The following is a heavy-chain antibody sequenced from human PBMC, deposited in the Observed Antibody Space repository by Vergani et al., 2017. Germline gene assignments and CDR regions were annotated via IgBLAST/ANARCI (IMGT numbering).Heavy chain of an antibody. Sequence: QVQLVQSGAEVKKPGSSVKVSCKASGGTFSSYAISWVRQAPGQGLEWMGGIIPIFGTANYAQKFQGRVTITADESTSTAYMELSSLRSEDTAVYYCARDSHRLDRRPHRRNWFDPWGQGTLVTVSS. CDR3: ARDSHRLDRRPHRRNWFDP. V-gene: IGHV1-69*01. J-gene: IGHJ5*02. D-gene: IGHD3-16*01. CDR1: GGTFSSYA. CDR2: IIPIFGTA.